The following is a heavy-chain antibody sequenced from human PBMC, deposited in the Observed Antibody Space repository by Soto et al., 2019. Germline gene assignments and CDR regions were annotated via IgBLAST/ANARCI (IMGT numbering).Heavy chain of an antibody. CDR1: GFTFSSYW. Sequence: GGSLRLSCAASGFTFSSYWMSWVRQAPGKGLEWVANIKQDGSEKYYVDSVKGRFTISRDNAKNSLYLQMNSLRAEDTAVYYCATLVGATPGAYYGMDVWGQGTTVTVSS. J-gene: IGHJ6*02. V-gene: IGHV3-7*05. D-gene: IGHD1-26*01. CDR2: IKQDGSEK. CDR3: ATLVGATPGAYYGMDV.